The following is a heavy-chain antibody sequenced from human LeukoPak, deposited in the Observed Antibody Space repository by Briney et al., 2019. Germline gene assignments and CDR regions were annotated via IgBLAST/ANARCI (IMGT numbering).Heavy chain of an antibody. CDR2: IYYSGST. Sequence: SETLSLTCTVSGGSISSYYWSWIRQPPGKGLEWIGYIYYSGSTNYNPSLKSRVTISVDTSKNQFSLKLSSVTAADTAVYYCARKVDYSNWNWFDPWGQGTLDTVSS. CDR1: GGSISSYY. V-gene: IGHV4-59*01. CDR3: ARKVDYSNWNWFDP. J-gene: IGHJ5*02. D-gene: IGHD4-11*01.